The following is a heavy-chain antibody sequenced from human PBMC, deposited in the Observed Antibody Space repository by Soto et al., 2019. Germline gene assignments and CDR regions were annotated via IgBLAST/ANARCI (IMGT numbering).Heavy chain of an antibody. J-gene: IGHJ5*02. CDR1: GGSISSYY. CDR3: ARVGSALAGIWSGSPFWFDP. CDR2: IYYSGST. D-gene: IGHD6-19*01. Sequence: PSETLSLTCTVSGGSISSYYWSWIRQPPGKXLEWIGYIYYSGSTNYNPSLKSRVTISVDTSKNQFSLTLSSVTAADTAVYYCARVGSALAGIWSGSPFWFDPWGQGTLVTVPS. V-gene: IGHV4-59*01.